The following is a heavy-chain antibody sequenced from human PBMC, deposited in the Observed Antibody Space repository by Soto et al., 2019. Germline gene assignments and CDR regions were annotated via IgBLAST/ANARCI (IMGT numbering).Heavy chain of an antibody. CDR2: ISYDGSNK. V-gene: IGHV3-30-3*01. CDR3: AREVYGDYPKY. D-gene: IGHD4-17*01. CDR1: GFTLSAYA. Sequence: QVQLVESGGGVVQRGGSLRLSCVASGFTLSAYAMHWVRQAPGKGLEWVAVISYDGSNKYYADSVKGRFTISRDNSKNTLYLQMNSLRTEATSVYYCAREVYGDYPKYWGQGTLVTVSS. J-gene: IGHJ4*02.